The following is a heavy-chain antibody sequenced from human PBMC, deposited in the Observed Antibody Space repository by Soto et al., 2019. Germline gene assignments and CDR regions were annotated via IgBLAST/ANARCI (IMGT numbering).Heavy chain of an antibody. Sequence: DSLTISCKGSGYSFTSYWIGWVRQMPGKGLEWMGIIYPGDSDTRYSPSFQGQVTISADKSISTAYLQWSSLKASDTAMYYCARERYSSSWYQVSYGMDVWGQGTTVTVSS. CDR3: ARERYSSSWYQVSYGMDV. CDR1: GYSFTSYW. D-gene: IGHD6-13*01. J-gene: IGHJ6*02. CDR2: IYPGDSDT. V-gene: IGHV5-51*01.